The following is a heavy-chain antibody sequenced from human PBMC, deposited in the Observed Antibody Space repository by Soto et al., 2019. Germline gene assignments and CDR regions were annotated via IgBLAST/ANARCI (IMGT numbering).Heavy chain of an antibody. J-gene: IGHJ5*02. Sequence: GGSLRLSCAASGFTFDDYAMHWVRQAPGKGLEWVSGISWNSGSIGYADSVKGRFTISRDNAKNSLYLQMNSLRAEDTALYYCAKGIAYYYGSGSSPDFKNWFDPWGQGTLVTVSS. CDR1: GFTFDDYA. CDR3: AKGIAYYYGSGSSPDFKNWFDP. D-gene: IGHD3-10*01. CDR2: ISWNSGSI. V-gene: IGHV3-9*01.